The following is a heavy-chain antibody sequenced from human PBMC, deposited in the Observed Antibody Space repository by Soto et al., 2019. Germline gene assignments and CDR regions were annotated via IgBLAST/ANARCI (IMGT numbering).Heavy chain of an antibody. V-gene: IGHV4-31*03. J-gene: IGHJ4*02. CDR1: GGSISSGGYY. D-gene: IGHD2-2*03. CDR3: ARTGERWILGYYFDY. CDR2: IYYSGST. Sequence: QVQLQESGPGLVKPSQTLSLTCTVSGGSISSGGYYWSWIRQHPGKGLEWIGYIYYSGSTYYNPSIKSRVTISVDTSKNQFSLKLSSVPAADTAVYYCARTGERWILGYYFDYWGQGTLVTVSS.